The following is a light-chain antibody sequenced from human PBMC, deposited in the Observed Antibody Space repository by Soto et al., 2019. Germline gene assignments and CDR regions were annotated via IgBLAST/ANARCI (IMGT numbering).Light chain of an antibody. V-gene: IGKV3-11*01. CDR1: QSVTTF. CDR2: DAS. J-gene: IGKJ4*01. Sequence: EVVLTQSPVTLSLSPGERATLSCRASQSVTTFLAWYQQKPGQAPRLLIYDASKRATGIPARFSGSGSGTDFTLTISSLEPEDFAVYYCQQRTNWPLTFGGGTTVEIK. CDR3: QQRTNWPLT.